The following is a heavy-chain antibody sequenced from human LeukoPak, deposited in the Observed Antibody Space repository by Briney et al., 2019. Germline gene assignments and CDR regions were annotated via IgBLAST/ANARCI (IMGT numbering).Heavy chain of an antibody. CDR3: ARGYRYSFDY. D-gene: IGHD4-11*01. J-gene: IGHJ4*02. CDR2: TYYRSKWYN. CDR1: GDSVSSNIVA. V-gene: IGHV6-1*01. Sequence: SQTLSLTCAIPGDSVSSNIVAWNWIRQSPSRGLEWLGRTYYRSKWYNDYAVSVKTRITINPDTSKNQFSLQLNSVTPEDTAVYYCARGYRYSFDYWGQGTLVTVSS.